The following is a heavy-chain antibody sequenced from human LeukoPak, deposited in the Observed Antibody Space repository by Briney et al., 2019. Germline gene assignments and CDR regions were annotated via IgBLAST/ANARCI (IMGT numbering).Heavy chain of an antibody. Sequence: SETLSLTCTVSGGSISSSSYYWGWIRQPPGKGLEWIGSIYYSGSTYYNPSLKSRVTISVDTSKNQFSLKLSSVTAADTAVYYCARHVRDNTGPDFWGQGTLVTVSS. J-gene: IGHJ4*02. V-gene: IGHV4-39*01. CDR3: ARHVRDNTGPDF. CDR2: IYYSGST. CDR1: GGSISSSSYY. D-gene: IGHD2-8*02.